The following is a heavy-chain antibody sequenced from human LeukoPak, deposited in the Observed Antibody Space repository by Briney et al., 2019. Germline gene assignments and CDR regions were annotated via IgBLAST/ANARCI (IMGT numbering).Heavy chain of an antibody. V-gene: IGHV4-59*01. CDR2: IYYSGST. CDR1: GGSISSYY. Sequence: SETLSLTCTVSGGSISSYYWSWIRQPPGTGLEWIGYIYYSGSTNYNPSLKSRVTISVDTSKNQFSLKLSSVTAADTAVYYCARERALYGGNPNDAFDIWGQGTMVTVSS. D-gene: IGHD4-23*01. CDR3: ARERALYGGNPNDAFDI. J-gene: IGHJ3*02.